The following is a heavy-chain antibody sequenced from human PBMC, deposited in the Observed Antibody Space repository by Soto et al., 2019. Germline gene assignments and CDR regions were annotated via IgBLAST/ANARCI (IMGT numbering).Heavy chain of an antibody. CDR2: IHYNGNT. CDR3: ARHPGYYDILTGYTTYYFDS. CDR1: GDSISSYS. D-gene: IGHD3-9*01. Sequence: SETLSLTCTVSGDSISSYSWSWIRQPPGKGLEWIGNIHYNGNTKYSPSLKSRVTMSVDTSKNQFSLKLSSVTAADTAVYYCARHPGYYDILTGYTTYYFDSWGQGILVTVSS. V-gene: IGHV4-59*08. J-gene: IGHJ4*02.